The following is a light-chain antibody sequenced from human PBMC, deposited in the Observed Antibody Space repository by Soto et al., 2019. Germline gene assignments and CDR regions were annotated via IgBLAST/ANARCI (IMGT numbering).Light chain of an antibody. CDR3: QQRSNWPLT. CDR1: QSVSSY. V-gene: IGKV3-11*01. Sequence: EIVLTQSPATLSLSPGERATLSCRASQSVSSYLAWYQQKPGQAPRLLMYDASNRATGIPARFSGSGSGTDFTLTISSLEPEEVAVYYCQQRSNWPLTCGGGTKVEIK. J-gene: IGKJ4*02. CDR2: DAS.